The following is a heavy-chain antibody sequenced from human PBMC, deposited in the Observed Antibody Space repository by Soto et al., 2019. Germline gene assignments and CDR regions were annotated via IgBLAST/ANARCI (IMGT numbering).Heavy chain of an antibody. CDR3: AREGYYDSSGYYYAYYYGMDV. CDR1: GFTFSSYW. CDR2: IKQDGSEK. V-gene: IGHV3-7*03. Sequence: EVQLVESGGGLVQPGGSLRLSCAASGFTFSSYWMSWVRQAPGKGLEWVANIKQDGSEKYYVDSVKGRFTISRDNAKNSLYLQMNSLRDEDTAVYYCAREGYYDSSGYYYAYYYGMDVWGQGTTVTVSS. D-gene: IGHD3-22*01. J-gene: IGHJ6*02.